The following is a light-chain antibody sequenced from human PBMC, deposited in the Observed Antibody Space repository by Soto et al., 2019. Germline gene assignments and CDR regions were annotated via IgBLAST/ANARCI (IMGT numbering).Light chain of an antibody. CDR3: QQYKDWRT. V-gene: IGKV3-15*01. Sequence: IGMTQSPATLSVSPGERATLSCRASQTIDNKLAWYQQRPGQAPRLLIYVASIRDTGIPAMFSGSGSGTEFTLTISGLQSEDFGVYYCQQYKDWRTFGQGTNVDIK. CDR2: VAS. J-gene: IGKJ1*01. CDR1: QTIDNK.